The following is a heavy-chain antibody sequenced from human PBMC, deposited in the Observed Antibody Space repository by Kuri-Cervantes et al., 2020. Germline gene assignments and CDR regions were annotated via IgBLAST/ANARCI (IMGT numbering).Heavy chain of an antibody. CDR3: ARSSSWYGNFDL. CDR2: INPADSDI. J-gene: IGHJ2*01. V-gene: IGHV5-51*01. Sequence: KVSCKGSGYSFTSNWIGWVRQMPGKGLEWVGIINPADSDIRYSPSLQGHVTISADKSVSTAYLQWGSLKASDTAVYYCARSSSWYGNFDLWGRGTLVTVSS. D-gene: IGHD6-13*01. CDR1: GYSFTSNW.